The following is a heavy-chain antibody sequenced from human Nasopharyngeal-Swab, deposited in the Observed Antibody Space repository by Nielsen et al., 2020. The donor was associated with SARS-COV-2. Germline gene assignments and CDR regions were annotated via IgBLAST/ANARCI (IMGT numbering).Heavy chain of an antibody. CDR3: ANGGYSYGYAVY. J-gene: IGHJ4*02. Sequence: GESLKISCAASGFTFSSYAMNWVRQAPGKGLEWVSAISGSAGSTYYADSVKGRFTISRDNSKNTVYLQMNFLRADDTAIYHCANGGYSYGYAVYWGQGTLVTVSS. V-gene: IGHV3-23*01. CDR1: GFTFSSYA. D-gene: IGHD5-18*01. CDR2: ISGSAGST.